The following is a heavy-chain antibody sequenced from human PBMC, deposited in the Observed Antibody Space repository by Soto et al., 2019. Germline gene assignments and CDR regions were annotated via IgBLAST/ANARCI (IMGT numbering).Heavy chain of an antibody. CDR2: ISGSGGST. V-gene: IGHV3-23*01. Sequence: GGSLRLSCAASGFTFSSYAMSWVRQAPGKGLEWVSAISGSGGSTYYADSVKGRFTISRDNSKSTLYLQMNSLRAEDTAVYYCAKDRAAAGNLLGMDVWGQGTTVTVSS. CDR3: AKDRAAAGNLLGMDV. CDR1: GFTFSSYA. J-gene: IGHJ6*02. D-gene: IGHD6-13*01.